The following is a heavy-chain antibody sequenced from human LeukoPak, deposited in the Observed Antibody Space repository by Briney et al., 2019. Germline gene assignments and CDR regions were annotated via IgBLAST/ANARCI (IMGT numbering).Heavy chain of an antibody. Sequence: GGSLRLPCAASGFTLNAYYMSWIRQAPGKGLELIAYINYGGASYADSVKGRFTISRDNAESSLHLQMNSLRVEDTALYYCAGGYGSGSFSAWGQGTLVTVSS. CDR3: AGGYGSGSFSA. V-gene: IGHV3-11*01. CDR2: INYGGAS. J-gene: IGHJ5*02. CDR1: GFTLNAYY. D-gene: IGHD3-10*01.